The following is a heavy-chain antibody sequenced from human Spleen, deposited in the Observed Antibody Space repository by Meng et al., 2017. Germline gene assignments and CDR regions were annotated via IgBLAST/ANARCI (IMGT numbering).Heavy chain of an antibody. J-gene: IGHJ4*02. D-gene: IGHD3-22*01. CDR1: GGSISSVGYY. V-gene: IGHV4-31*03. Sequence: SCSGPGHPSQTRSLTCTISGGSISSVGYYWSWSRQHPWKGLEWIGYIYYSGSTYYNPSLKSRVTISVDTSKNQFSLKLSSVTAADTAVYYCARESPTYYYDSSGFRWGQGTLVTVSS. CDR2: IYYSGST. CDR3: ARESPTYYYDSSGFR.